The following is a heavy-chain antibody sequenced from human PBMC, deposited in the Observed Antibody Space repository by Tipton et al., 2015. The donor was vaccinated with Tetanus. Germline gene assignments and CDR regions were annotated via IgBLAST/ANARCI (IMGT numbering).Heavy chain of an antibody. Sequence: SLRLSCAASGFIFSSYGIHWVRQAPGKGLEWVAVSWYDGTDTYYADAVKGRFTISRDKSKNTLYLQMNSLRAEDTAVYYCAREADCSGGSCFSGDCDNWGQGTQVTVSS. J-gene: IGHJ4*02. CDR3: AREADCSGGSCFSGDCDN. CDR1: GFIFSSYG. D-gene: IGHD2-15*01. CDR2: SWYDGTDT. V-gene: IGHV3-33*01.